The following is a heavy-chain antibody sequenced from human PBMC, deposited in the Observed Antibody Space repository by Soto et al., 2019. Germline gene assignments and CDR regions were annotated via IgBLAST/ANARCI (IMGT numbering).Heavy chain of an antibody. CDR3: AREGGQHASGPYYYYGMEV. J-gene: IGHJ6*02. Sequence: EVQLVESGGGLVKPGGSLRLSCAASGFTFSSYSMNWVRQAPGKGLEWVSSISSSSSYIYYADSVKGRFTISRDNAKNSLYLQMNSLRAEESAVYYGAREGGQHASGPYYYYGMEVWGQGTTVTVSS. D-gene: IGHD3-10*01. CDR1: GFTFSSYS. V-gene: IGHV3-21*01. CDR2: ISSSSSYI.